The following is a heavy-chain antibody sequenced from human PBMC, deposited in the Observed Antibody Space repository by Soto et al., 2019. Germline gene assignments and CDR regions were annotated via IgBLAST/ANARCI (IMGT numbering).Heavy chain of an antibody. J-gene: IGHJ6*02. CDR1: GGTFSSYT. CDR3: ATDILRTVGMDV. CDR2: IIPILGIA. Sequence: QVQLVQSGAEVKKPGSSVKVSCKASGGTFSSYTISWVRQAPGQGLEWMGRIIPILGIANYAQKFQGRVTITADKSTSTAYMELSSLRSEDTAVYYFATDILRTVGMDVWGQGTTVTVSS. V-gene: IGHV1-69*02. D-gene: IGHD3-9*01.